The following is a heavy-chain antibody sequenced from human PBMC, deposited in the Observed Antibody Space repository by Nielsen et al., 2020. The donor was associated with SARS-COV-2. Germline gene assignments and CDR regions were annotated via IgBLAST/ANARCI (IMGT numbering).Heavy chain of an antibody. Sequence: GESLKISCAASGFTFSSYAMSWVRQAPGKGLEWVSTISGSGGSTYYANSVKGRFIISRDNSKNSLYLQMNSLRDDDTAVYYCVRDLIKAETIWYFDLWGRGTLVTVSS. CDR1: GFTFSSYA. CDR3: VRDLIKAETIWYFDL. CDR2: ISGSGGST. D-gene: IGHD6-25*01. V-gene: IGHV3-23*01. J-gene: IGHJ2*01.